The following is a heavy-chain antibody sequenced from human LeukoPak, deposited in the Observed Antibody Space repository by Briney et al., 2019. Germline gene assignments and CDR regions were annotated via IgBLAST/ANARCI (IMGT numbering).Heavy chain of an antibody. V-gene: IGHV5-51*01. CDR2: IYPGDSDT. D-gene: IGHD6-13*01. J-gene: IGHJ4*02. CDR1: GYSFTSYW. Sequence: GESLKISCQGSGYSFTSYWIGWVRQMPGKGLEGMGIIYPGDSDTRYSPSFQGQVTISADKSISTAYLQWSSLKASDTAMYYCARLQRGSIAAAGFDYWGQGTLVTVSS. CDR3: ARLQRGSIAAAGFDY.